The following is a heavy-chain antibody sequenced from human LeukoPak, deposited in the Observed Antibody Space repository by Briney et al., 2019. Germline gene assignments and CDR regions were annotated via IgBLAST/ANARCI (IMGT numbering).Heavy chain of an antibody. CDR2: IYWDDDK. CDR1: GFSLSTSGEG. V-gene: IGHV2-5*02. CDR3: GHRFRADYFDY. Sequence: ESGPTLVKPTQTLTLTCTVSGFSLSTSGEGVGWIRQPPGKPLEWLALIYWDDDKRYTPSLETRLTITKDTSKNQVVLTMTNMDPVDTGTYYCGHRFRADYFDYWGPGTLVTVSS. J-gene: IGHJ4*02.